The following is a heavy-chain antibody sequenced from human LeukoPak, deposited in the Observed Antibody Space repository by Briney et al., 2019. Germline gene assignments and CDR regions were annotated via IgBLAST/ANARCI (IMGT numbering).Heavy chain of an antibody. D-gene: IGHD1-26*01. CDR2: IYPADSDT. V-gene: IGHV5-51*01. CDR3: ASGSGSYYYFHY. Sequence: GESLKISCQVSGYIFTHYWIGWVRQMPGKGLESMGIIYPADSDTTYSPSFQGQVTISADKSISTAYLQWSSLKASDTAMYYCASGSGSYYYFHYWGQGTLVTVSS. J-gene: IGHJ4*02. CDR1: GYIFTHYW.